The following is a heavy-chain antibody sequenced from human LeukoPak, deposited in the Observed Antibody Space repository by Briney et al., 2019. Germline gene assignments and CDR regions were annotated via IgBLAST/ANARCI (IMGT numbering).Heavy chain of an antibody. CDR3: ARGPSVAVYDY. CDR2: INHSGST. CDR1: GGSISSYY. V-gene: IGHV4-34*01. D-gene: IGHD6-19*01. J-gene: IGHJ4*02. Sequence: SETLSLTCTVSGGSISSYYWSWIRQPPGKGLEWIGEINHSGSTNYNPSLKSRVTISVDTSKNQFSLKLSSVTAADTAVYYCARGPSVAVYDYWGQGTLVTVSS.